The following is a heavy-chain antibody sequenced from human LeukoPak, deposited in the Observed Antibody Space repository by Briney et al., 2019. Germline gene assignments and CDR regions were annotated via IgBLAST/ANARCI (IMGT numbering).Heavy chain of an antibody. Sequence: ASVKVSCKASGHTANTYGFSWVRQAPGQGLEWIGWVFSYNGQTKYADKFQGRVTMTTDTSKTIAYMELRSLRSDDTAVYFCANVAKGRYFFYYMDVWGKGTTVTVS. D-gene: IGHD5-12*01. CDR1: GHTANTYG. CDR2: VFSYNGQT. V-gene: IGHV1-18*01. J-gene: IGHJ6*03. CDR3: ANVAKGRYFFYYMDV.